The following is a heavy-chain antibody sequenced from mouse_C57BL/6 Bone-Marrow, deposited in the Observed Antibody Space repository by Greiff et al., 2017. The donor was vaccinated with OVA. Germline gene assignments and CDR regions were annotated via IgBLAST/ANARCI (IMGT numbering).Heavy chain of an antibody. J-gene: IGHJ2*01. V-gene: IGHV1-52*01. D-gene: IGHD4-1*01. CDR1: GYTFTSYW. CDR3: ARPFWDGDFDY. CDR2: IDPSDSET. Sequence: QVQRQRPGAELVRPCSSVKLSCKASGYTFTSYWMHWVKQRPIQGLEWIGNIDPSDSETHYNQKFKDKATLTVDKSSSTAYMQLSSLTSEDSAVYYCARPFWDGDFDYWGQGTTLTVSS.